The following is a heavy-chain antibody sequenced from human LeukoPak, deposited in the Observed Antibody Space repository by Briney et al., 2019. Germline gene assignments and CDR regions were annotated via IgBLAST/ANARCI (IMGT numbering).Heavy chain of an antibody. CDR2: ISYNGST. D-gene: IGHD3-10*01. V-gene: IGHV4-59*08. CDR3: AGLGGNWTSPGRDY. Sequence: SETLSLTCTVSRGSISSYYWSWIRQPPGEGLEWIGYISYNGSTNYNPSLKSRLTISVDTSKNQFSLKLRSVTAADTAVYFCAGLGGNWTSPGRDYSGRGTLVTVSS. J-gene: IGHJ4*02. CDR1: RGSISSYY.